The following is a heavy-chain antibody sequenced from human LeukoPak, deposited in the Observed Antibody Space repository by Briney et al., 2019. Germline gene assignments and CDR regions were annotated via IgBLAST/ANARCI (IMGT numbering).Heavy chain of an antibody. CDR3: ARDVGARLPGY. CDR2: IIPIFGTA. V-gene: IGHV1-69*13. CDR1: GYTFTSYG. D-gene: IGHD6-6*01. Sequence: GASVKVSCKASGYTFTSYGISWVRQAPGQGLEWMGGIIPIFGTANYAQKFQGRVTITADESTSTAYMELSSLRSEDTAVYYCARDVGARLPGYWGQGILVTVSS. J-gene: IGHJ4*02.